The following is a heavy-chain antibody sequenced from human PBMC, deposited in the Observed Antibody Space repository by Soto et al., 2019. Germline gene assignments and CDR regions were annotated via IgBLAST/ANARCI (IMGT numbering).Heavy chain of an antibody. Sequence: GGSLRLSCAASGFTVSSNYMGWVRQAPGKGLEWVSVIYSGGSTYYEDSVKGRFTISRHNSKNTLYLQMNSLRAEDTAVYYCARDPRDWNYARGVYWGQGTLVTVSS. CDR3: ARDPRDWNYARGVY. CDR1: GFTVSSNY. D-gene: IGHD1-7*01. J-gene: IGHJ4*02. V-gene: IGHV3-53*04. CDR2: IYSGGST.